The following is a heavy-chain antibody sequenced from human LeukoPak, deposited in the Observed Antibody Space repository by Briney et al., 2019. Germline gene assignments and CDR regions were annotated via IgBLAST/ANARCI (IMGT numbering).Heavy chain of an antibody. CDR2: ISYDGSNK. J-gene: IGHJ4*02. CDR1: GFTFSTYA. CDR3: ARDRLLDY. V-gene: IGHV3-30-3*01. D-gene: IGHD6-25*01. Sequence: GGSLRLSCAASGFTFSTYAMHWVRQVPGKGLEWVAVISYDGSNKYYADSVKGRFTISRDNSKNTLYLQMNSLRAEDTAVYYCARDRLLDYWGQGTLVTVSS.